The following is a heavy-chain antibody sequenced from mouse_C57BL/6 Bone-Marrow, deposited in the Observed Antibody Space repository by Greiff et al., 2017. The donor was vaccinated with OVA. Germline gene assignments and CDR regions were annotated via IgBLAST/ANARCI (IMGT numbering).Heavy chain of an antibody. CDR2: IFPGSGST. J-gene: IGHJ4*01. V-gene: IGHV1-75*01. CDR1: GYTFTDYY. Sequence: QVQLKESGPELVKPGASVKISCKASGYTFTDYYINWVKQRPGQGLEWIGWIFPGSGSTYYNEKFKGKATLTAAKSSSTAYMLLSSLPSEDYAVYYCARYDGYDLYYAMDYWGQGTSVTVSS. D-gene: IGHD2-2*01. CDR3: ARYDGYDLYYAMDY.